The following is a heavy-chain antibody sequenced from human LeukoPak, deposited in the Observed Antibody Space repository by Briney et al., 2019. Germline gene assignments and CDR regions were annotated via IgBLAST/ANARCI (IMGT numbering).Heavy chain of an antibody. CDR2: IYFSGTT. V-gene: IGHV4-39*01. J-gene: IGHJ4*02. CDR3: ARRIGNYGNGFFDY. CDR1: GGSISSSSYY. D-gene: IGHD3-10*01. Sequence: SETLSLTCTVSGGSISSSSYYWGWIRQPPGKGLEWIGSIYFSGTTYYNPSLKSRFTISVDASKNQFSLKLSSVTAADTSVYYCARRIGNYGNGFFDYWGQGTLVTVSS.